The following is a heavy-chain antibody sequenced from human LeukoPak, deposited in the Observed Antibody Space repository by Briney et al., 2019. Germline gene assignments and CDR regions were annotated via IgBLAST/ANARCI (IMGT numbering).Heavy chain of an antibody. CDR1: GGSFSGYY. Sequence: SETLSLTCAVYGGSFSGYYWSWIRQPPGKGLEWIREINHSGSTNYNPSLKSRVTISVDTSKNQFSLKLSSVTAADTAVYYCARLEWLRSYDYWGQGTLVTVSS. D-gene: IGHD6-19*01. V-gene: IGHV4-34*01. CDR3: ARLEWLRSYDY. J-gene: IGHJ4*02. CDR2: INHSGST.